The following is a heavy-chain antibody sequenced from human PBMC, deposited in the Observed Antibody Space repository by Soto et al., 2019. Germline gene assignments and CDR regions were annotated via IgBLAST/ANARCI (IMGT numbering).Heavy chain of an antibody. Sequence: QVQLVQSGAEVKKPGASVKVSCKDSGYTFTSYGINWVRQAPGHGLEWMGWISAYNGNTNYAPKLQGRVTMTTDTYTTTAYMYLRSLRSDDTAVYYCARVSTVWFGAYYYGMDVWGQGNTVTVSS. V-gene: IGHV1-18*01. J-gene: IGHJ6*02. CDR3: ARVSTVWFGAYYYGMDV. CDR2: ISAYNGNT. CDR1: GYTFTSYG. D-gene: IGHD3-10*01.